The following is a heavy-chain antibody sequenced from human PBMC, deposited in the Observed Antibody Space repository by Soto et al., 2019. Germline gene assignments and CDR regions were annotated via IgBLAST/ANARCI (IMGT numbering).Heavy chain of an antibody. D-gene: IGHD6-13*01. V-gene: IGHV3-23*01. J-gene: IGHJ5*02. Sequence: EVQLLESGGGLVQPGGSLRLSCAASGFTFSRYAMSWVRQAPGKGLEWVSAISGSGGSTYYADSVKGRFTISRDNSKNTLYLQMNSLRAEDTAVYYCAKGQYSSSSSPITPWGQGTLVTVSS. CDR2: ISGSGGST. CDR1: GFTFSRYA. CDR3: AKGQYSSSSSPITP.